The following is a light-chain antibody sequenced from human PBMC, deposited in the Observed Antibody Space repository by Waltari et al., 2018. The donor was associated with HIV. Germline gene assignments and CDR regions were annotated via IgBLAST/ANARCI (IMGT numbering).Light chain of an antibody. V-gene: IGLV3-1*01. J-gene: IGLJ2*01. CDR3: QAWDADHAV. CDR2: QGS. Sequence: ELTQPPSVSVPSVPTASIPCSAEHPAYKFPCWYQKKPGQPPVLLVYQGSRRPSGIPARFSASKSANTATLTVRGAQPLDEAEYFCQAWDADHAVFGGGTTLTVL. CDR1: HPAYKF.